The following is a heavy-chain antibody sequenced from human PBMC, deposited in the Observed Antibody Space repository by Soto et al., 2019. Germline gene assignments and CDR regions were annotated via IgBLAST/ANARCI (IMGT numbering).Heavy chain of an antibody. D-gene: IGHD3-3*01. J-gene: IGHJ4*02. CDR3: AREKRSGYYYDY. V-gene: IGHV1-8*01. Sequence: QVQLVQSGAEVKKPGASVKVSCKASGYTFTSYDINWVRQATGQGLEWMGWMNPNSGNTAYAQKFQGRVTMTRNTSISTAYMEPSSLRSEDTAVYYCAREKRSGYYYDYWGQGTLVTVSS. CDR1: GYTFTSYD. CDR2: MNPNSGNT.